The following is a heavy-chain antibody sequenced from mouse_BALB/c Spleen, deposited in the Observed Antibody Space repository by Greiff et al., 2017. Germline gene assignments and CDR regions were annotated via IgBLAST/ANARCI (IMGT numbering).Heavy chain of an antibody. CDR2: ILPGSGST. V-gene: IGHV1-9*01. CDR1: GYTFSCYW. D-gene: IGHD2-13*01. Sequence: VQLQQSGAELMKPGASVKISCKATGYTFSCYWIEWVKQRPGHGLEWVGGILPGSGSTYYNEKFKGKAPFTADTSSNTAYMQLSNLTSEDSAVYNCEKWDGDYVGYYAMDYWGQGTSVTVSS. CDR3: EKWDGDYVGYYAMDY. J-gene: IGHJ4*01.